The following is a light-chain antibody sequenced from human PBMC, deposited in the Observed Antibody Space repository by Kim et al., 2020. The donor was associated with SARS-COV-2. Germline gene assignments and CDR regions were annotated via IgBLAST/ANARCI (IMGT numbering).Light chain of an antibody. CDR1: QSISTW. Sequence: DIQMTQSPSTLSASVGDRVTLTCRASQSISTWVAWYQHKPGKVPKLLIYKASSLERGVSSRFSGSGSGTEFTLTISSLQPDDFATYYCQDFSGSSRMFGQGTKVDIK. CDR2: KAS. CDR3: QDFSGSSRM. V-gene: IGKV1-5*03. J-gene: IGKJ1*01.